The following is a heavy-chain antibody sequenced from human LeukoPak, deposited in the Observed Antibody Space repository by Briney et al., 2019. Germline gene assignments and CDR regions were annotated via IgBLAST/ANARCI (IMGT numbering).Heavy chain of an antibody. CDR1: GFTFSSYG. Sequence: GGSLRLSCAASGFTFSSYGMHWVRQAPGKGLEWVAVISYDGSNKYYADSVKGRFTISRDNSKNTLYLQMNSLGAEDTAVYYCAKSMGFGAYYYYGMDVWGQGTTVTVSS. V-gene: IGHV3-30*18. D-gene: IGHD3-3*01. CDR2: ISYDGSNK. J-gene: IGHJ6*02. CDR3: AKSMGFGAYYYYGMDV.